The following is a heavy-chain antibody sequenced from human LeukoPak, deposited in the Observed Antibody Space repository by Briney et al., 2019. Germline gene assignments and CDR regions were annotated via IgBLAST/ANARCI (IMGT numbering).Heavy chain of an antibody. V-gene: IGHV4-34*01. J-gene: IGHJ4*02. D-gene: IGHD3-10*01. CDR3: ARVLEFGELLFLFDY. CDR2: INHSGST. CDR1: GGSFSGYY. Sequence: SETLSLTCAVYGGSFSGYYWSWMRQPPGKGLEWIGEINHSGSTNYNPSLKSRVTISVDTSKNQFSLKLSSVTAADTAVYYCARVLEFGELLFLFDYWGQGTLVTVSS.